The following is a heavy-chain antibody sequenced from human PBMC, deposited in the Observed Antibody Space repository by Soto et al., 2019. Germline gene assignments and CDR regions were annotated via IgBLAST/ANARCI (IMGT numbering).Heavy chain of an antibody. CDR2: INQDGGVT. J-gene: IGHJ4*02. CDR3: ARYYRGSGRYFFDY. V-gene: IGHV3-7*03. Sequence: GGSLRLACVASGFTFISSFMGWIRQAPGKGLEWVANINQDGGVTYYVDSVEGRFTISRDNTKDSLYLQMNSLRGEDTAIYYCARYYRGSGRYFFDYWGQGTPVTVSS. CDR1: GFTFISSF. D-gene: IGHD6-19*01.